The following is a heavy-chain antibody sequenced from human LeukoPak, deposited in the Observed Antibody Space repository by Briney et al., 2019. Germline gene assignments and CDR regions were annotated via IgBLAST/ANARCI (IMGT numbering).Heavy chain of an antibody. CDR2: IYYGGGT. D-gene: IGHD6-19*01. CDR3: ARVGSGSFDY. J-gene: IGHJ4*02. CDR1: GVSISSYY. V-gene: IGHV4-59*01. Sequence: SETLSLTCTVSGVSISSYYWSWIRQPPGKGLEWIGYIYYGGGTNYSPSLKSRITISIDTSNNQFSLKLSSVTAADTAVYFCARVGSGSFDYWGQGTLVTVSS.